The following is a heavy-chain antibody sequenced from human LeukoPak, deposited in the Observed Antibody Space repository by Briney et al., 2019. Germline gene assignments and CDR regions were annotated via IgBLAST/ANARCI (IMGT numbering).Heavy chain of an antibody. CDR1: GFTLSSYA. J-gene: IGHJ4*02. D-gene: IGHD4-17*01. CDR2: ISGSGGST. CDR3: AKGLGVSYGDQWVLDY. V-gene: IGHV3-23*01. Sequence: PGGSLRLSCTTSGFTLSSYAMSWVRQAPGKGLEWVSAISGSGGSTYYADSVKGRFTISRDNSKNTLYLQMNSLRAEDTAVYYCAKGLGVSYGDQWVLDYWGQGTLVTVSS.